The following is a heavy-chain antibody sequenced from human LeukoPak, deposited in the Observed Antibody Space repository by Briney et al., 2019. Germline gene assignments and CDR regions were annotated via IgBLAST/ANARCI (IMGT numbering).Heavy chain of an antibody. CDR3: ARYYYGSRKNGMDV. J-gene: IGHJ6*02. Sequence: ASVKVSCKASGYTFSSYAMHWVRQAPGQRLEWMGWINAGNGNTKYSQKFQGRVTITRDTSASTAYMELSSLRSEDTAVYYCARYYYGSRKNGMDVWGQGTTVTVSS. CDR1: GYTFSSYA. CDR2: INAGNGNT. V-gene: IGHV1-3*01. D-gene: IGHD3-10*01.